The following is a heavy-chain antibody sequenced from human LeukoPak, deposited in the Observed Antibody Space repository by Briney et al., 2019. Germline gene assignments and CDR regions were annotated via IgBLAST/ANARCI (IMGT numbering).Heavy chain of an antibody. Sequence: HPGGSLRLSCAASGFTFSSYWMSWVRQAPGKGLEGVANIKQEGSEKYYVDSVKGRFTISRDNAKNSLYLQMNSLRAEHTAVYYCARVDYYDTHYGMDVWGQGTTVTVSS. D-gene: IGHD3-22*01. J-gene: IGHJ6*02. CDR1: GFTFSSYW. CDR2: IKQEGSEK. V-gene: IGHV3-7*01. CDR3: ARVDYYDTHYGMDV.